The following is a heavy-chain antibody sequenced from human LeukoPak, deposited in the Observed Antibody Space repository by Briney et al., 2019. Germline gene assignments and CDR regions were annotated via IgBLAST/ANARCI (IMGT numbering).Heavy chain of an antibody. D-gene: IGHD2-2*01. Sequence: SGTLSLTCAISGASISRTNWWIWVRQPPGKGLEWIGEMHHSGRTNYNPSLKCRITISVDKSKNQVFLRLNSVAAADTALYYCARAQEGCSRASCYLEPWGQGTLVTVSS. CDR2: MHHSGRT. J-gene: IGHJ5*02. V-gene: IGHV4-4*02. CDR3: ARAQEGCSRASCYLEP. CDR1: GASISRTNW.